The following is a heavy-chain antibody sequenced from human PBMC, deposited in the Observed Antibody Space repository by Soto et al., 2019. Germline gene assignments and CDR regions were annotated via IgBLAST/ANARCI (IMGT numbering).Heavy chain of an antibody. Sequence: SETLSLTCTVSGGSISSYYWSWIRQPPGKGLEWIGYIYYIGSTNYNPSLKSRLTTSVDTSNNQFSLRLRSVTAADTAVYYCARGGIGNYDVLTGYYRSGGWFDPWGQGTLVTVSS. CDR3: ARGGIGNYDVLTGYYRSGGWFDP. CDR1: GGSISSYY. CDR2: IYYIGST. D-gene: IGHD3-9*01. V-gene: IGHV4-59*01. J-gene: IGHJ5*02.